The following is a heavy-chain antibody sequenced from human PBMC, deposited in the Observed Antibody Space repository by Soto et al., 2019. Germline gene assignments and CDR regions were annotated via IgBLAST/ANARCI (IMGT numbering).Heavy chain of an antibody. V-gene: IGHV3-33*01. D-gene: IGHD6-13*01. CDR1: GFSFGRFG. CDR2: TWYGGINK. CDR3: ARDREQMLDF. Sequence: QVLLVESGGGVVRPGGSLSLSCAASGFSFGRFGMHWVRQAPGKGLEWVAVTWYGGINKDYAESVKGRFTISRDNSKNTLYLHMNGLRPDDTATYYCARDREQMLDFWGQGTLVFVSS. J-gene: IGHJ4*02.